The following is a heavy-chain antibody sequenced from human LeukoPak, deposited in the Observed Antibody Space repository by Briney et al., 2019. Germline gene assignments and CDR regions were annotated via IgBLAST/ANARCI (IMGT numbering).Heavy chain of an antibody. CDR2: TYHSGST. J-gene: IGHJ4*02. CDR3: ARGGYGGNSLDY. D-gene: IGHD4-23*01. CDR1: GGSISSGDYC. V-gene: IGHV4-30-2*01. Sequence: SETLSLTCAVSGGSISSGDYCWTWIRQPPGKGLESIGYTYHSGSTYYNPPLKSRVTISVDRSKNQFSLRLSSVTAADTAVYYCARGGYGGNSLDYWGQGTLVTVSS.